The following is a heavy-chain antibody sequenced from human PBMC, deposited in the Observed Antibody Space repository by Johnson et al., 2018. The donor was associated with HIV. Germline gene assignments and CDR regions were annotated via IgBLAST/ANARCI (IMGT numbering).Heavy chain of an antibody. J-gene: IGHJ3*02. CDR1: GFTFSTYD. CDR3: ARDHSIDEAFDI. D-gene: IGHD3-22*01. CDR2: IGPAGDT. V-gene: IGHV3-13*01. Sequence: EVQLVESGGGLVQPGGSLRLSCAASGFTFSTYDMHWVRQATGKGLEWVSAIGPAGDTYYPGSVKGRFTISRENANNSLYLQMNSLRAEDTAVYYCARDHSIDEAFDIWGQGTMVTVSS.